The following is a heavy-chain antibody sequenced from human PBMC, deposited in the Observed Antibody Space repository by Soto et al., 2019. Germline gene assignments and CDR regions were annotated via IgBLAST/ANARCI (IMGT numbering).Heavy chain of an antibody. CDR2: IYYSGST. V-gene: IGHV4-39*01. CDR1: GGSISSSSYY. D-gene: IGHD1-1*01. J-gene: IGHJ6*03. CDR3: ARLISANDYYMDV. Sequence: SETLSLTCTVSGGSISSSSYYWGWIRQPPGKGLEWIGSIYYSGSTYYNPSLKSRVTISVDTSKNQFSLKLSSVTAADTAVYYCARLISANDYYMDVWGKGTTVTV.